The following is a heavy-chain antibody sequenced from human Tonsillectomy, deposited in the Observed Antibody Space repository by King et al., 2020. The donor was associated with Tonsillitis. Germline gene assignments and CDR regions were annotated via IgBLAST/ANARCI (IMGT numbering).Heavy chain of an antibody. CDR3: ARDKVLGSGSYDS. Sequence: VQLVESGGGLVQPGGSLRLYCAASGFTFSSYWMHWVRQPPGRGLVWLSRIRGDGGETNYADSVRGRFTISRDNAKNTLYLQMDSLTTEDTAIYYCARDKVLGSGSYDSWGQGALVTVSS. V-gene: IGHV3-74*01. CDR2: IRGDGGET. CDR1: GFTFSSYW. D-gene: IGHD3-10*01. J-gene: IGHJ5*01.